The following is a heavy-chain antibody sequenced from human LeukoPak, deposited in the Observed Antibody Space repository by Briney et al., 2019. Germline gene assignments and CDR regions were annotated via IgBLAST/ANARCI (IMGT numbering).Heavy chain of an antibody. D-gene: IGHD3-10*01. CDR1: GYTFTSYG. CDR2: ISAYNGNT. V-gene: IGHV1-18*01. Sequence: ASVKVSCKASGYTFTSYGISWVRQAPGQGLEWMGWISAYNGNTNYAQKLQGRVTMTTDTSTRTAYMELRSLRSDDTAVYYCASTLSPPTETDQLLWFGELTPNFDSWGQGTPVTVSP. J-gene: IGHJ4*02. CDR3: ASTLSPPTETDQLLWFGELTPNFDS.